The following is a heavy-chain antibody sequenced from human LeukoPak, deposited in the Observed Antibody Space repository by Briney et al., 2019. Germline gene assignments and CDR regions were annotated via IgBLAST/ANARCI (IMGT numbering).Heavy chain of an antibody. CDR1: GFTFGDYA. Sequence: KSGGSLRLSCTASGFTFGDYAMSWFRQAPGKGLEWVGFIRSKAYGGTTEYAASVKGRFTISRDDSKSIAYLQMNSLKTEDTAVYYCTRTHYDFWSGLRYFDYWGQGTLVTVSS. CDR2: IRSKAYGGTT. J-gene: IGHJ4*02. V-gene: IGHV3-49*05. D-gene: IGHD3-3*01. CDR3: TRTHYDFWSGLRYFDY.